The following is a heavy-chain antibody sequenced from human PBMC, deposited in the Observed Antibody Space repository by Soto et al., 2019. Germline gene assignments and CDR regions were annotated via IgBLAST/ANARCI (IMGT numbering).Heavy chain of an antibody. CDR1: GFTFSSYG. D-gene: IGHD3-16*01. J-gene: IGHJ6*02. V-gene: IGHV3-30*18. CDR2: ISYDGSNK. CDR3: ANHRGGSYYYGMDV. Sequence: GGSLRLSCAASGFTFSSYGMHWVRQAPGKGLEWVAVISYDGSNKYYADSVKGRFTISRDNSKNTLYLQMNSLRAEDTAVYYCANHRGGSYYYGMDVWGQGTTVTVSS.